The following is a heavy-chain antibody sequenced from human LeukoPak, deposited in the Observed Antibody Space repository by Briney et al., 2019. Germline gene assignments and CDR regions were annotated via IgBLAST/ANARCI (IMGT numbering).Heavy chain of an antibody. D-gene: IGHD3-22*01. CDR2: ISPSGGST. CDR3: TRTYYYDSSGYYYGRDAFDI. J-gene: IGHJ3*02. Sequence: ASVKVSCRASGYTFTTYYIHWVRQAPGQGLEWMGIISPSGGSTSYAQKFQGRVTMTRDTSTSTVYMELSSLRSEDTAVYYCTRTYYYDSSGYYYGRDAFDIWGQGTMVTVSS. V-gene: IGHV1-46*01. CDR1: GYTFTTYY.